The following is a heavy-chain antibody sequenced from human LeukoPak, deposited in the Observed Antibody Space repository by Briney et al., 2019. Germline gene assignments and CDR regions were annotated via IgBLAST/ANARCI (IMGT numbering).Heavy chain of an antibody. CDR1: GYTFTGYY. CDR3: ARSGARDGYNYNWFDP. V-gene: IGHV1-2*02. CDR2: INPNSGGT. J-gene: IGHJ5*02. Sequence: GSVKVSCKASGYTFTGYYMHWVRQAPGQGLEWMGWINPNSGGTNYAQKFQGRVTMTRDTSISTAYMELSRLRSDDTAVYYCARSGARDGYNYNWFDPRGQGTLVTVSS. D-gene: IGHD5-24*01.